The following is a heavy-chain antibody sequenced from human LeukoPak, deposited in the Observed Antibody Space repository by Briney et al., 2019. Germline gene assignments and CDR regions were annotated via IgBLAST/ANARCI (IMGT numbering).Heavy chain of an antibody. CDR2: INPSGGST. Sequence: ASVKVSCKASGYTFTSYYMHWVRQAPGQGLEWMGIINPSGGSTSYAQKFQGRVTMTRDMSTSTVYMELSSLRSDDTAVYYCARERSYSSSWFSGVGGYYYYMDVWGKGTTVTISS. D-gene: IGHD6-13*01. CDR3: ARERSYSSSWFSGVGGYYYYMDV. V-gene: IGHV1-46*01. CDR1: GYTFTSYY. J-gene: IGHJ6*03.